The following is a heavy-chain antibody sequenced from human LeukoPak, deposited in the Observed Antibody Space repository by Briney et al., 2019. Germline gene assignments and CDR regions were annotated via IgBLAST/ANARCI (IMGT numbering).Heavy chain of an antibody. J-gene: IGHJ5*02. CDR3: ARGASTLLFHWFDP. CDR2: IIPIFGTA. V-gene: IGHV1-69*13. D-gene: IGHD2-2*01. Sequence: SVKVSCKASGGTFISYAISWVRQAPGQGREWMGGIIPIFGTANYAQKFQGRVTITADESKSTAYMELSSLRSEDTAVYYCARGASTLLFHWFDPWGQGTLVTVSS. CDR1: GGTFISYA.